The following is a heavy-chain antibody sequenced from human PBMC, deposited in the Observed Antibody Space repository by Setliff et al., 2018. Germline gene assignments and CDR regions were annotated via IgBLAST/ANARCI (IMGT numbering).Heavy chain of an antibody. CDR1: GGSFSTFC. Sequence: SVKVSCKASGGSFSTFCISWVRQAPGQGLDWMGRIIPVSGIPHFAQRFQGRVTLTADEATNTAYLELSSLRSDDTAVYCALGTNGYFSDVWGTGTTVTVSS. J-gene: IGHJ6*04. CDR2: IIPVSGIP. D-gene: IGHD2-8*01. V-gene: IGHV1-69*13. CDR3: LGTNGYFSDV.